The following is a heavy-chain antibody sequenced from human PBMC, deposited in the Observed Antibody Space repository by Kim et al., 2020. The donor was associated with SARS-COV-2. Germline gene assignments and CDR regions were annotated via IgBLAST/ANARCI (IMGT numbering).Heavy chain of an antibody. CDR2: INPNSGGT. D-gene: IGHD6-13*01. J-gene: IGHJ6*02. Sequence: ASVKVSCKASGYTFTDYYIHWVRQAPGQGLEWMGWINPNSGGTNYEQNFQGRVTMTRDTSISTAYMELNGLTSDDTAVYYCARKQYYYYGLDVWGQGTTVTVSS. V-gene: IGHV1-2*02. CDR1: GYTFTDYY. CDR3: ARKQYYYYGLDV.